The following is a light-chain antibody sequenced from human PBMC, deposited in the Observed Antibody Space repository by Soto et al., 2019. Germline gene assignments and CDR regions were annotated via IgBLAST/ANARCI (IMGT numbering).Light chain of an antibody. V-gene: IGKV1-9*01. CDR1: QGISSY. CDR2: AAS. CDR3: QQLNSYPT. J-gene: IGKJ4*01. Sequence: DIQLTQSPSFLSASVGDRVTITCRASQGISSYLAWYQQKPGKAPKLLIYAASTFQRGVPSRFSGSGTGTEFTLTISSLQPEDFTTYYCQQLNSYPTFGGGTKVEIK.